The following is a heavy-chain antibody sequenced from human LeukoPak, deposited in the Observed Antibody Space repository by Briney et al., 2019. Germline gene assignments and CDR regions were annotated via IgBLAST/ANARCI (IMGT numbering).Heavy chain of an antibody. CDR3: AKTTRPYYYDSSGPQDAFDI. CDR2: ISGSGGST. D-gene: IGHD3-22*01. CDR1: GSTFSSYA. J-gene: IGHJ3*02. V-gene: IGHV3-23*01. Sequence: GGSLRLSCAASGSTFSSYAMSWVRQAPGKGLEWVSAISGSGGSTYYADSVKGRFTISRDNSKNTLYLQMNSLRAEDTAVYYCAKTTRPYYYDSSGPQDAFDIWGQGTMVTVSS.